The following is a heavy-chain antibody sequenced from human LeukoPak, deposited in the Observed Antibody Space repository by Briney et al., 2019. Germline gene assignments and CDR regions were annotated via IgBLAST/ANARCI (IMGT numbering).Heavy chain of an antibody. Sequence: SETLSLTCTVSGGSISSYYWSWIRQPPGKGLEWIGYIYYSGSTNYNPSLKSRVTISVDTSKNQFSLKLSSVTAADMAVYYCARDGGYSSSWYAPSWYFDLWGRGTLVTVSS. CDR1: GGSISSYY. D-gene: IGHD6-13*01. V-gene: IGHV4-59*01. CDR3: ARDGGYSSSWYAPSWYFDL. CDR2: IYYSGST. J-gene: IGHJ2*01.